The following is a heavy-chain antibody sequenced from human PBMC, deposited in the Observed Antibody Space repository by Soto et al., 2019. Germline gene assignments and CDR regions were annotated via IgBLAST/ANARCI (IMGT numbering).Heavy chain of an antibody. CDR1: GFTFSSYA. CDR2: ISGGGGST. Sequence: EVQLLESGGGLVQPGGSLRVSCAASGFTFSSYAMSWVRQAPGKGLEWVSVISGGGGSTYYADSVKGRFTISRDNLKNTLYLQMNSLRAEDTAVHYCAKGLGPHYYYGMDVWGQGTTVTVSS. D-gene: IGHD3-22*01. CDR3: AKGLGPHYYYGMDV. J-gene: IGHJ6*02. V-gene: IGHV3-23*01.